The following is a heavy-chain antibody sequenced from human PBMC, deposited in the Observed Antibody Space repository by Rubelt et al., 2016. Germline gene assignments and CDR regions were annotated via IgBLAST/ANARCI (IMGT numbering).Heavy chain of an antibody. CDR1: GGSISSSSYY. J-gene: IGHJ3*02. V-gene: IGHV4-61*05. CDR2: IYYSGST. CDR3: ARRSTIFGVVRNGDAFDI. D-gene: IGHD3-3*01. Sequence: QLQLQESGPGLVKPSETLSLTCTVSGGSISSSSYYWSWIRQPPGKGLEWIGYIYYSGSTNYNPSPKVRLAISVDPSKNQFSLKLSSVTAADTAVYYCARRSTIFGVVRNGDAFDIWGQGTMVTVSS.